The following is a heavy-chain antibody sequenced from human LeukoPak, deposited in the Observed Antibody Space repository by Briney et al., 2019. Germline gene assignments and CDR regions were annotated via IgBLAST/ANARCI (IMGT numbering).Heavy chain of an antibody. D-gene: IGHD3-22*01. Sequence: GGCLRLSCAAPVFTFSSYTLSWVRQAPGKGLEWVLGISGSGDNTYYADSVKGRFTISRDNSKNTLYVQVNSLGTEDTAAYYCAKGSYYDSSGSFYFDYWGQGTLVTVSS. CDR2: ISGSGDNT. CDR3: AKGSYYDSSGSFYFDY. J-gene: IGHJ4*02. V-gene: IGHV3-23*01. CDR1: VFTFSSYT.